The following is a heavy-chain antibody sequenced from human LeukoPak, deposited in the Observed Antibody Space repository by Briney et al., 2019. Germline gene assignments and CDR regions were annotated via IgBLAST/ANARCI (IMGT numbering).Heavy chain of an antibody. Sequence: GESLKISCTGSGYTFTTSWIGWVRQMPGKGLEWMGIIYPGDSDTRYSPSFQGQVTMSADKSISTAYLRWSSLKASDTAIYYCARTASNYGSGSTDPFDYWGRGTLVTVSS. J-gene: IGHJ4*02. V-gene: IGHV5-51*01. CDR3: ARTASNYGSGSTDPFDY. CDR2: IYPGDSDT. D-gene: IGHD3-10*01. CDR1: GYTFTTSW.